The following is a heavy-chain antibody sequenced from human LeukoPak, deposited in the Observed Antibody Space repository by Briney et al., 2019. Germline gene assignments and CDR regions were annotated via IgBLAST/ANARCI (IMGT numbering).Heavy chain of an antibody. Sequence: SETLSLTCSVSGDSLSSSHTYYWGWIRQPPGKGLEWIGSIYYSGSTYYNPSLKSRVTISVDTSKNQFSLKLSSVTAADTAVYYCAREPFPRYSSSLRHPPSNDAFDIWGQGTMVTVSS. CDR2: IYYSGST. CDR3: AREPFPRYSSSLRHPPSNDAFDI. CDR1: GDSLSSSHTYY. J-gene: IGHJ3*02. D-gene: IGHD6-13*01. V-gene: IGHV4-39*07.